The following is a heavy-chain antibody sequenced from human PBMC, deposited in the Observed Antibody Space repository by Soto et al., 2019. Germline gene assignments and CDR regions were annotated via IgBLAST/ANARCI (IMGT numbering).Heavy chain of an antibody. J-gene: IGHJ5*01. CDR3: ARGGFYGPAHCDS. D-gene: IGHD4-17*01. CDR2: ISAYSGNT. Sequence: GASVKVSCKASGYTFTTSGINWVRQAPGQGLQWMGWISAYSGNTNYAQILQGRVTMTTDTSTSTAYMELRSLRSDDTAVYYCARGGFYGPAHCDSWGQGTLVTVSS. V-gene: IGHV1-18*04. CDR1: GYTFTTSG.